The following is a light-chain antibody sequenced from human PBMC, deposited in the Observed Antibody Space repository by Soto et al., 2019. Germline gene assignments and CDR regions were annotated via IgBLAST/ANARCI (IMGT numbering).Light chain of an antibody. J-gene: IGLJ1*01. CDR2: EVT. CDR1: SSDVDNGYDS. Sequence: QSVLTQPASMSGSPGQYITLSCTGTSSDVDNGYDSVSWYQQHPGKAPKLILYEVTTRPSGVSSRFSGSKSGNTASLNISGRQAEDEADYYCSSYTVSAAPYVFVTGTKLTVL. CDR3: SSYTVSAAPYV. V-gene: IGLV2-14*01.